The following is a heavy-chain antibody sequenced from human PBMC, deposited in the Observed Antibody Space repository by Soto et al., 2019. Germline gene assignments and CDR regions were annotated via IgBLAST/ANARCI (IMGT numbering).Heavy chain of an antibody. V-gene: IGHV4-34*01. CDR1: GGSFSGYY. CDR2: SNDSRNA. CDR3: ARLLRVTPAYGLDV. D-gene: IGHD2-21*02. Sequence: QVQLQQWGAGLLKPSETLSLTCAVYGGSFSGYYWNWIRQPPGKGLEWIGESNDSRNANYNPSLKSRVSISVDTSKNQFSLKLNSVTAADTAVYYCARLLRVTPAYGLDVWGQGTTVTVSS. J-gene: IGHJ6*02.